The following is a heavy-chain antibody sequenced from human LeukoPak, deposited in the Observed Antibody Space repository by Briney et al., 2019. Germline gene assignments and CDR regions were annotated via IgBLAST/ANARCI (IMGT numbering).Heavy chain of an antibody. D-gene: IGHD6-13*01. CDR3: ARDLGVEAAAPGGYYYYYYMDV. J-gene: IGHJ6*03. Sequence: ASVKVSCKASGYTFTSYYMHWVRQAPGQGLEWMGIINPSGGSTSYAQKFQGRVTMTRDTSTSTVYMELSSLRSEDTAVYYCARDLGVEAAAPGGYYYYYYMDVWGKGATVTVSS. CDR2: INPSGGST. V-gene: IGHV1-46*01. CDR1: GYTFTSYY.